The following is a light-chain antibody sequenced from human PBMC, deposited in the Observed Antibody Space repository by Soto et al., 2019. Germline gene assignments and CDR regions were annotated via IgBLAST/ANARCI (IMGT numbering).Light chain of an antibody. V-gene: IGKV3-11*01. Sequence: EIVLTQSPATLSLSPGERAALSCRASQSVSSYLAWYQLKPGQAPRLLIYDASKRAPGIPASFTVSGSGTDFTLTISSLEPEDFAVYFCQQRSNWPSTFGGGTKVEI. CDR3: QQRSNWPST. CDR2: DAS. CDR1: QSVSSY. J-gene: IGKJ4*01.